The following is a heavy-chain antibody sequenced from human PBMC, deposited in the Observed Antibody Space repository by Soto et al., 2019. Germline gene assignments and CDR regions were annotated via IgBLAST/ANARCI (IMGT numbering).Heavy chain of an antibody. CDR3: AKDPYSGYDLTFDY. J-gene: IGHJ4*02. V-gene: IGHV3-23*01. CDR1: GFTFSSYA. D-gene: IGHD5-12*01. Sequence: SLILSCAASGFTFSSYAMSWVRQAPGKGLEWVSAISGSGGSTYYADSVKGRFTISRDNSKNTLYLQMNSLRAEDTAVYYCAKDPYSGYDLTFDYWGQGTMVTVYS. CDR2: ISGSGGST.